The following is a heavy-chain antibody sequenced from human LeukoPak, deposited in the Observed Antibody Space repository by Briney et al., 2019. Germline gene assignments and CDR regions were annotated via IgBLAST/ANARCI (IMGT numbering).Heavy chain of an antibody. D-gene: IGHD4-11*01. V-gene: IGHV5-51*01. Sequence: GESLKISCQGSGYTFTRYWIGWVRQMPGKGLEWRGIIYPGDSDTTYSPSFQGQVTISADMSNSTAYLQWSSLKASDTAMYYCARLSTDYYYYMDVWGKGTTVTVSS. CDR1: GYTFTRYW. CDR2: IYPGDSDT. CDR3: ARLSTDYYYYMDV. J-gene: IGHJ6*03.